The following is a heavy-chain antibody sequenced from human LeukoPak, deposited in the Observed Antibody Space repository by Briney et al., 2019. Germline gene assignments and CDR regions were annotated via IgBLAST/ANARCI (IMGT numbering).Heavy chain of an antibody. V-gene: IGHV3-30*02. CDR2: IRYDGSNK. D-gene: IGHD6-13*01. CDR3: AKTRGSWSINYFDY. Sequence: GGSLRLSCAASGFTFSTYGMHWVRQAPGKGLEWVAFIRYDGSNKYYADSVKGRFTISRDNSKNTLFLQMNSLRAEDTAVYYCAKTRGSWSINYFDYWGQGTLVTVSS. CDR1: GFTFSTYG. J-gene: IGHJ4*02.